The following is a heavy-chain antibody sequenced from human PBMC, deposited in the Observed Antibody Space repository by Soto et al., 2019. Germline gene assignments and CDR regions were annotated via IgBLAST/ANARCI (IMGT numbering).Heavy chain of an antibody. CDR1: GFTFSSYG. V-gene: IGHV3-30*18. Sequence: PGGSLRLSCAASGFTFSSYGMHWVRQAPGKGLEWVAVISYDGSNKYYADSVKGRFTISRDNSKNTLYLQMNSLRAEGTAVYYCAKATNYYYYGMDVWGQGTTVTVSS. CDR3: AKATNYYYYGMDV. J-gene: IGHJ6*02. CDR2: ISYDGSNK.